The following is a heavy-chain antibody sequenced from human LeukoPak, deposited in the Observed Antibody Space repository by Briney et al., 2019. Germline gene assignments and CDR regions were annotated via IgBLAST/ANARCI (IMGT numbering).Heavy chain of an antibody. J-gene: IGHJ5*02. CDR2: FDPENAET. Sequence: ASVKVSCKASGYSFTNYGITWVRQAPGKGLEWMGGFDPENAETIYAQKFQGRVTMTEDTSTDTAYMELSSLRSEDTAVYYCATLLVFNWFDPWGQGTLVTVSS. CDR3: ATLLVFNWFDP. CDR1: GYSFTNYG. V-gene: IGHV1-24*01. D-gene: IGHD2-15*01.